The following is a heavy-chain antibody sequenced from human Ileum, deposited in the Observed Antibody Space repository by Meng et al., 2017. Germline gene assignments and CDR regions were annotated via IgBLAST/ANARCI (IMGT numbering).Heavy chain of an antibody. V-gene: IGHV4-34*01. CDR2: INHSGST. CDR3: ARGGGRYGPDFDY. J-gene: IGHJ4*02. D-gene: IGHD3-16*01. CDR1: VGSFSGYY. Sequence: LQRVRAGLLQPSETLALPCAVYVGSFSGYYWSWIRQPPGKGLEWIGEINHSGSTNYNPSLKSRVTISVDTSKNQFSLKLSSVTAADTAVYYCARGGGRYGPDFDYWGQGTLVTVSS.